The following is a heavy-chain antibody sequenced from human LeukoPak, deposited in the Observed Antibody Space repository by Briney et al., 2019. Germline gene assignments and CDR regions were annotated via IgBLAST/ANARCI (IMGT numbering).Heavy chain of an antibody. Sequence: PSETLSLTCAVYGGSFSGYYWSWIRQPPGKGLEWIGEINHSGSTNYNPSLKSRVTISVDTSKNQFSLKLSSVTAAVTAVYYCARGVPAAIFRYNWFDPWGQGTLVTVSS. CDR1: GGSFSGYY. CDR3: ARGVPAAIFRYNWFDP. V-gene: IGHV4-34*01. CDR2: INHSGST. J-gene: IGHJ5*02. D-gene: IGHD2-2*01.